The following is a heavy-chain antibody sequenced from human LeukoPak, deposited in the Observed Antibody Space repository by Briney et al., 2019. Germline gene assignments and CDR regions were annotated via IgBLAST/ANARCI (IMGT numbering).Heavy chain of an antibody. CDR1: GGSISSSSYY. J-gene: IGHJ6*03. CDR2: IFYSGST. CDR3: ARVRYGSGSLYYYYYYMDV. V-gene: IGHV4-61*01. D-gene: IGHD3-10*01. Sequence: SETLSLTCTVSGGSISSSSYYWTWIRQPPGKGLEWIGYIFYSGSTNYNPSLKSRVTISVDTSKNQFSLTLSSVTAADTAIYYCARVRYGSGSLYYYYYYMDVWGKGTTVTISS.